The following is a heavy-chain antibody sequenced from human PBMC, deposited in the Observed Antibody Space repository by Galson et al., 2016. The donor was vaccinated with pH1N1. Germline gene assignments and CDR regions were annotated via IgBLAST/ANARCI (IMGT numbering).Heavy chain of an antibody. Sequence: SLRLSCAASGFTFSGSWMSWVRQAPGKGLEWVANIKQDATEMDYVDSVKGRFTISRDNAKNSLYLQMNSLRAEDTAVYYCVTRVGYAWGQGTTVTVSS. CDR2: IKQDATEM. J-gene: IGHJ6*02. D-gene: IGHD3-10*02. CDR3: VTRVGYA. CDR1: GFTFSGSW. V-gene: IGHV3-7*01.